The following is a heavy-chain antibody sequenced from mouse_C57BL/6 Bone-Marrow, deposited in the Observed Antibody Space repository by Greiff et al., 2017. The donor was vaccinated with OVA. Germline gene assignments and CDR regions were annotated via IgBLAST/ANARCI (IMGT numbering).Heavy chain of an antibody. CDR1: GYAFTNYL. Sequence: QVQLQQSGAELVRPGTSVKVSCKASGYAFTNYLIEWVKQRPGQGLEWIGVINPGSGGTNYNEKFKGKATLTADKSSSTAYMQLSSLTSEDSAVYFCARWGWLLRFAYWGQGTLVTVSA. J-gene: IGHJ3*01. CDR3: ARWGWLLRFAY. V-gene: IGHV1-54*01. CDR2: INPGSGGT. D-gene: IGHD2-3*01.